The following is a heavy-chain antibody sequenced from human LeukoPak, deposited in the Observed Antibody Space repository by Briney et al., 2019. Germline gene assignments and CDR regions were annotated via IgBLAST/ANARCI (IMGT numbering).Heavy chain of an antibody. D-gene: IGHD2-2*01. CDR2: IYYSGST. CDR1: GGSISSYY. CDR3: ARAIVVVPAAISVDAFDI. Sequence: PSETLSLTCTVSGGSISSYYWSWIRQPPGKGLEWIGYIYYSGSTNYNSSLKSRVTISVDTSKNQFSLKLSSVTAADTAVYYCARAIVVVPAAISVDAFDIWGQGTMVTVSS. V-gene: IGHV4-59*01. J-gene: IGHJ3*02.